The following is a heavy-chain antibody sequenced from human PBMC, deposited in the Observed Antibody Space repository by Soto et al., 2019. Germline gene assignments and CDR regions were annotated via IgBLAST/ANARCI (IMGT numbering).Heavy chain of an antibody. CDR2: ISYDGGIQ. V-gene: IGHV3-30*18. D-gene: IGHD6-19*01. CDR1: GFTFSSYG. Sequence: QVQLVESGGGVDQPGRSLRLSCAASGFTFSSYGMHWVRQAPGKGLEWVAVISYDGGIQYYADSAKGRFTISRDNYKNTLFLQMNSLRGEDTAVYYCAKEGIPLAGTGLDYWGQGTLVTVSS. J-gene: IGHJ4*02. CDR3: AKEGIPLAGTGLDY.